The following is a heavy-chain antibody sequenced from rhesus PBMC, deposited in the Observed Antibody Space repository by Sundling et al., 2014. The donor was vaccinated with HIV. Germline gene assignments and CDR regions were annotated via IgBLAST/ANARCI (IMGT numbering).Heavy chain of an antibody. J-gene: IGHJ4*01. CDR3: ARRVVLTGQFDS. CDR2: IFGSGSST. Sequence: QVQLQESGPGLVKPSETLSLTCTVSGDSISSNYWSWIRQAPGRGLEWIGYIFGSGSSTNYNPSLKSRVTLSVDTSKSQFSLKVNSVTAADTAVYYCARRVVLTGQFDSWGQGALVTVSS. CDR1: GDSISSNY. D-gene: IGHD2-27*01. V-gene: IGHV4-169*01.